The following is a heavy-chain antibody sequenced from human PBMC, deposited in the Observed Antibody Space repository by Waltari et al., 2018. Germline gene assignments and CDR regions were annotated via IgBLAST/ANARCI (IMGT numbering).Heavy chain of an antibody. CDR3: ARGVKYYGSGSYGDY. J-gene: IGHJ4*02. V-gene: IGHV4-34*01. D-gene: IGHD3-10*01. CDR1: GGSFSGYY. Sequence: QVQLQQWGAGLLKPSETLSITCAVYGGSFSGYYWSWIRQPPGKGLEWIREINHSGSTNYNPSLKSRVTISVDTSKNQFSLKLSSVTAADTAVYYCARGVKYYGSGSYGDYWGQGTLVTVSS. CDR2: INHSGST.